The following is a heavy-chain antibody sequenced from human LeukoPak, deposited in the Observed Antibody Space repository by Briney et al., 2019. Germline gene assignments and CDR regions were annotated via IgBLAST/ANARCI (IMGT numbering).Heavy chain of an antibody. J-gene: IGHJ4*02. CDR3: ARTYYDILTGYFHFDY. V-gene: IGHV4-59*08. Sequence: SEILSLTCTVSGGSISSYYWSWIRQPPGKGLEWIGYIYYSGSTNYNPSLKSRVTISVDTSKNQFSLKLSSVTAADTAVYYCARTYYDILTGYFHFDYWGQGTLVTVSS. CDR1: GGSISSYY. D-gene: IGHD3-9*01. CDR2: IYYSGST.